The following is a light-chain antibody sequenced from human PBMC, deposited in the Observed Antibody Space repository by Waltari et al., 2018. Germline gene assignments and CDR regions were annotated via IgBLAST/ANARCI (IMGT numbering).Light chain of an antibody. Sequence: DIQLTQSPSSLSASVGDRVTITCRASQAINNFLAWDQQKPGKRPRFLIYGASTLQAGVTSRFSGSGSGTDFTLSIDSLQPEDVATYYCQKYNSAPFTFGPGTKVDLK. CDR2: GAS. CDR3: QKYNSAPFT. J-gene: IGKJ3*01. CDR1: QAINNF. V-gene: IGKV1-27*01.